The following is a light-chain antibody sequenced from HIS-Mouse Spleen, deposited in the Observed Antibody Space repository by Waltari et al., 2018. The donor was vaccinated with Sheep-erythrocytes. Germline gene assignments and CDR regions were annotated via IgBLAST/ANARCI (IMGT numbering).Light chain of an antibody. CDR2: AAS. J-gene: IGKJ2*01. Sequence: DIQMTQSPSSLSASVGDRVTITCRASQSISSYLNWYQQKPGKAPKLLIYAASSLQSGVASRFSGSGSGTDFTLTNSSLQPEDFATYYCQQSYSTPYTCGQGTKLEIK. CDR3: QQSYSTPYT. V-gene: IGKV1-39*01. CDR1: QSISSY.